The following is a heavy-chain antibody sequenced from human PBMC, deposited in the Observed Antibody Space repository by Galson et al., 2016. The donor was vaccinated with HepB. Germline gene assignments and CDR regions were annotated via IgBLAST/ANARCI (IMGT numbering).Heavy chain of an antibody. CDR2: IYPGDSDA. CDR1: GYDFTSYW. V-gene: IGHV5-51*01. D-gene: IGHD3-16*02. J-gene: IGHJ4*02. CDR3: ARTYYNHVWGSYRTYYFDY. Sequence: QSGAEVKKSGESLKISCKGSGYDFTSYWIGWVRQMPGKGLEWMGIIYPGDSDARYSPSFQGQVTISADKSISTAYLQWSSLKASDTAMYYCARTYYNHVWGSYRTYYFDYWGQGTLVTVSS.